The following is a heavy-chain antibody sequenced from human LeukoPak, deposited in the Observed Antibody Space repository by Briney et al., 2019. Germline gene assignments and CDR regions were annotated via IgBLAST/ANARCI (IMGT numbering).Heavy chain of an antibody. CDR3: ATYRQVLLPFES. CDR1: GFTFSTFA. V-gene: IGHV3-23*01. CDR2: IFPSGGEI. D-gene: IGHD2-8*02. Sequence: GGSLRLSCSASGFTFSTFAMIWVRQPPGKGLEWVSSIFPSGGEIHYADSVRGRFTISRDNSKSTLSPQMNSLRAEDTAIYYCATYRQVLLPFESWGQGTLVTVSS. J-gene: IGHJ4*02.